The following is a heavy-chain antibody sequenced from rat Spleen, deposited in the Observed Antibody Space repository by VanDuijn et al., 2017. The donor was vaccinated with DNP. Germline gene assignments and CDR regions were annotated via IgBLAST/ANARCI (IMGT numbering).Heavy chain of an antibody. Sequence: EVQLVESGGGLVQPGRSLKLSCVASGFTFSSYWMYWIRQAPGKGLEWVASITSSGGDSYYPDSVKGRFTISRDNAKSTLYLQMESLRSEDTATYYCARRGHTTGLNWFAYWGQGTLVTVSS. CDR2: ITSSGGDS. J-gene: IGHJ3*01. D-gene: IGHD1-9*01. CDR1: GFTFSSYW. CDR3: ARRGHTTGLNWFAY. V-gene: IGHV5-31*01.